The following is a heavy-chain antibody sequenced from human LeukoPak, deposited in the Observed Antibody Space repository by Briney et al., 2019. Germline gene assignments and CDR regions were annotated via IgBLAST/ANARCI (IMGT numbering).Heavy chain of an antibody. CDR1: GFTFSSYW. V-gene: IGHV3-23*01. J-gene: IGHJ3*02. CDR2: ISGSGGST. D-gene: IGHD3-22*01. Sequence: GGSLRLSCAASGFTFSSYWMSWVRQAPGKGLEWVSAISGSGGSTYYADSVKGRFTISRDNSKNTLYLQMNSLRAEDTAVYYCAKEIWHYYDSSGPDAFDIWGQGTMVTVSS. CDR3: AKEIWHYYDSSGPDAFDI.